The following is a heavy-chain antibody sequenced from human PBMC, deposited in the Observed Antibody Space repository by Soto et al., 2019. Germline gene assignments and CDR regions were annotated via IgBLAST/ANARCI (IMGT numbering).Heavy chain of an antibody. CDR2: INPNSGGT. CDR3: AREGAPGSSSLGQTDYYYGMDV. CDR1: GYTFTGYY. Sequence: QVQLVQSGAEVKKPGASVKVSCKASGYTFTGYYMHWVRQAPGQGLEWMGWINPNSGGTNYAQKFQGWVTMTRDTSISTAYMELSRLRSDDTAVYYCAREGAPGSSSLGQTDYYYGMDVWGQGTTVTVSS. V-gene: IGHV1-2*04. D-gene: IGHD6-13*01. J-gene: IGHJ6*02.